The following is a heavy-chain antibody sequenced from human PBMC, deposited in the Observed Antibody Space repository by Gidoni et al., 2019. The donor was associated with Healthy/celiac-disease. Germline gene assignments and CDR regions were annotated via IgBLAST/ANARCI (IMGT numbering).Heavy chain of an antibody. D-gene: IGHD3-3*01. CDR3: AKGSRITIFGVVTL. V-gene: IGHV3-9*01. CDR2: ISWNSGSI. J-gene: IGHJ4*02. Sequence: EVQLVESGGCLGQPGRSLRLSCAASGFTFDDYAMHWVRQAPGKGLEWVSGISWNSGSIGYADSVKGRVTISRDNAKNSLYLQMNSLRAEDTALYYCAKGSRITIFGVVTLWGQGTLVTVSS. CDR1: GFTFDDYA.